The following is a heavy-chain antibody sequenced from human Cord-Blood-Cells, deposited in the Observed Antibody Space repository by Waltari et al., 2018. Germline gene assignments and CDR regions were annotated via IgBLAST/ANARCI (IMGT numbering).Heavy chain of an antibody. CDR2: IKQDGSEK. CDR1: GFTFSIYW. J-gene: IGHJ3*02. V-gene: IGHV3-7*01. CDR3: ARVLGYSGYDDAFDI. D-gene: IGHD5-12*01. Sequence: EVQLVESGGGWVQPGGSLRLSCAASGFTFSIYWMSWVRLASGKGLEWVANIKQDGSEKYYVDSVKGRFTIARDNAKNSLYLQMNSLRAEETAVYYCARVLGYSGYDDAFDIWGQGTMVTVSS.